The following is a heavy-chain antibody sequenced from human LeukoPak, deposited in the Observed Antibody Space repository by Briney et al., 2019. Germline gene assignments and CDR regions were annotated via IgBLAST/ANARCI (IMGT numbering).Heavy chain of an antibody. CDR3: ARGGGRFDY. J-gene: IGHJ4*02. D-gene: IGHD4-23*01. CDR2: IVGSGYTT. Sequence: PGGSLRLSCAASGFTFSNYAMSWVRQAPGKGLEWVSAIVGSGYTTYYADSVKGRFTISRDNSKNTVYLQMNSLRDEDTAVYYCARGGGRFDYWGQGTLVTVSS. CDR1: GFTFSNYA. V-gene: IGHV3-23*01.